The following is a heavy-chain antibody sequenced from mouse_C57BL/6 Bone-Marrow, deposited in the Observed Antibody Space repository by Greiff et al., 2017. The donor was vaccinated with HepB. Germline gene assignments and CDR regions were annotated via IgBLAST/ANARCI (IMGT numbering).Heavy chain of an antibody. CDR2: IYPGSGNT. CDR1: GYTFTSYG. D-gene: IGHD3-3*01. V-gene: IGHV1-81*01. CDR3: ARGGTLMDY. Sequence: QVQLQQSGAELVRPGASVKLSCKASGYTFTSYGINWVKQRTGQGLEWIGEIYPGSGNTYYNEKFKDKATLTADKSSSTAYMELSSLTSEDSAVYFCARGGTLMDYWDQGTSVTVSA. J-gene: IGHJ4*01.